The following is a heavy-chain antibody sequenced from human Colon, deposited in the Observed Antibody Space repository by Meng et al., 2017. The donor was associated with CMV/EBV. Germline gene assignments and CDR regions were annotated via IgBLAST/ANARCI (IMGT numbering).Heavy chain of an antibody. J-gene: IGHJ4*02. CDR3: ARRLDDSSPDY. D-gene: IGHD6-6*01. Sequence: GESLKISCKTSGNNFPNVWIAWVRQMPGMGLEWMGITFLGESDTRYSPSFQGHVTISADRALNTAYLQWGSLKASDTAMYYCARRLDDSSPDYWGQGTLVTVSS. V-gene: IGHV5-51*01. CDR1: GNNFPNVW. CDR2: TFLGESDT.